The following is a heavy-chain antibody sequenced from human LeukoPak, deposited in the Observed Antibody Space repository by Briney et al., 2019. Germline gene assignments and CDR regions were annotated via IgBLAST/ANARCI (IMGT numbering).Heavy chain of an antibody. D-gene: IGHD3-16*01. CDR3: ATLYSPSLGGGY. CDR1: VGSISSRSDY. J-gene: IGHJ4*02. CDR2: IYYSGRT. Sequence: SESLSVTCTVPVGSISSRSDYWGWVRQPPGKGLEWIETIYYSGRTYYNPSLKSRVTMSVDTSNNQSSLKLTSVTAADTAVYYCATLYSPSLGGGYWGQGTLVTVSS. V-gene: IGHV4-39*01.